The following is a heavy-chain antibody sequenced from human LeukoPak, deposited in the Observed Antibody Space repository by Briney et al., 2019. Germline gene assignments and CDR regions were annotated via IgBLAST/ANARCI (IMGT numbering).Heavy chain of an antibody. CDR2: ISAYNGNT. CDR3: AKRSSGYSSGWYWFDP. CDR1: GYTFTSYG. Sequence: ASVTVSCKASGYTFTSYGISWVRQAPGQGLEWMGWISAYNGNTNYARKLQGRVTMTTDTSTSTAYMELRSLRSDDTAVYYCAKRSSGYSSGWYWFDPWGQGTLVTVSS. J-gene: IGHJ5*02. D-gene: IGHD6-19*01. V-gene: IGHV1-18*01.